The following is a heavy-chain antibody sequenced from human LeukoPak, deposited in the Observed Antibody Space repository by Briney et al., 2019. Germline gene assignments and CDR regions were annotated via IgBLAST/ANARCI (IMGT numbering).Heavy chain of an antibody. CDR3: ARVAPYCSSTSCYFNY. D-gene: IGHD2-2*01. CDR2: IIPIFGTA. Sequence: SVKVSCKASGGTLSSYAISWVRQAPGQGLEWMGGIIPIFGTANYAQTFQGRVTITADKSTSTAYMELSSLRSEDTAVYYCARVAPYCSSTSCYFNYWGQGTLVTVSS. J-gene: IGHJ4*02. V-gene: IGHV1-69*06. CDR1: GGTLSSYA.